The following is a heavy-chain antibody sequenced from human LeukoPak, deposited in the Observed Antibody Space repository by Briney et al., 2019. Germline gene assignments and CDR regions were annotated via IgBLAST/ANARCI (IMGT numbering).Heavy chain of an antibody. D-gene: IGHD2/OR15-2a*01. Sequence: SVKVSCKASGYTFTCYGISWVRQAPGQGLEWMGGIIPFSDTIEYAQRFQGRVTISADESASTAYMALSSLTSEDTAVYYCAYPHDYFQIWGQGTLVTVSS. V-gene: IGHV1-69*13. CDR1: GYTFTCYG. CDR2: IIPFSDTI. J-gene: IGHJ4*02. CDR3: AYPHDYFQI.